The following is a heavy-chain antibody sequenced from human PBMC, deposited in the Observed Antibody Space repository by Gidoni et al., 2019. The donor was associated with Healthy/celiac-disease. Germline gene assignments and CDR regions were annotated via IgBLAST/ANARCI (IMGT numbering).Heavy chain of an antibody. CDR3: AKGFYYYDSSGYYSNAFDI. CDR1: GFTFADYA. D-gene: IGHD3-22*01. V-gene: IGHV3-9*01. J-gene: IGHJ3*02. Sequence: EVQLVESGGGLVPPGRSLRLSCAASGFTFADYAIHWVRPAPGTGLEWGSGISWNSCRIGYADSVKGRFTIARDNAKNSLYLQMNSLRAEDTALYYCAKGFYYYDSSGYYSNAFDIWGQGTMVTVSS. CDR2: ISWNSCRI.